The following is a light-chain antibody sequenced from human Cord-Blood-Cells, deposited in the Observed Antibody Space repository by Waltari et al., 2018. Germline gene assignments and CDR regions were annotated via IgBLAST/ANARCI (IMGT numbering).Light chain of an antibody. CDR1: SSDVGSYNL. CDR2: EVS. Sequence: QSALTQPASASGSPGQSITISCTGTSSDVGSYNLVYWYPQHPGKDPKPMMYEVSKRPSGVSTRFSGSKSGNTASLTISGLQAEDEADYYCCSYAGSSTVVFGGGTKLTVL. J-gene: IGLJ2*01. CDR3: CSYAGSSTVV. V-gene: IGLV2-23*02.